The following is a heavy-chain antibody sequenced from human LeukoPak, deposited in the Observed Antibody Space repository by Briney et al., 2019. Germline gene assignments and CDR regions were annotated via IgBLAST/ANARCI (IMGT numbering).Heavy chain of an antibody. CDR1: GFTFSSFA. V-gene: IGHV3-23*01. J-gene: IGHJ4*02. CDR2: ISGSSTST. CDR3: AKDLSMAVTGSPFDS. Sequence: QPGGSLRLSCAASGFTFSSFAMSWVRRAPGRGLERVSTISGSSTSTYYADFVQGRFIVSRDNSKSTLFLQMNSLRAEDTAVYYCAKDLSMAVTGSPFDSWGQGTLGTVSS. D-gene: IGHD6-19*01.